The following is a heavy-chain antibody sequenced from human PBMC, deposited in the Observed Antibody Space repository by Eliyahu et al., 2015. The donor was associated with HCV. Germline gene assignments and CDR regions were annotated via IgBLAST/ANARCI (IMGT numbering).Heavy chain of an antibody. Sequence: AGGGLVQPGGSVRLSCVASGFIFGNYAMSWVRQAPGKGLEWVSVISGSGGSTYYADSVEGRFTISKDYSKNTLYLQMNSLRAEDTVVYYCAKEGSGTYSHFDYWGQGTLVTVSS. CDR3: AKEGSGTYSHFDY. V-gene: IGHV3-23*01. CDR2: ISGSGGST. D-gene: IGHD1-26*01. CDR1: GFIFGNYA. J-gene: IGHJ4*02.